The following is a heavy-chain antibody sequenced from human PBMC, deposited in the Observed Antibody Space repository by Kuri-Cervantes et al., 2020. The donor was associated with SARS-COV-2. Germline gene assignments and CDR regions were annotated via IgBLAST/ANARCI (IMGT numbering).Heavy chain of an antibody. Sequence: GGSLRLSCTAAGFTFSSYAMSWVRQAPGKGLEWVSAISGSGGSTYYADSVKGRFTIPRDNSKNTLYLQMNSLRAEDTAVYYCAKGGFVVVPAAIPKTRWFDPWGQGTLVTVSS. D-gene: IGHD2-2*01. J-gene: IGHJ5*02. CDR3: AKGGFVVVPAAIPKTRWFDP. CDR1: GFTFSSYA. V-gene: IGHV3-23*01. CDR2: ISGSGGST.